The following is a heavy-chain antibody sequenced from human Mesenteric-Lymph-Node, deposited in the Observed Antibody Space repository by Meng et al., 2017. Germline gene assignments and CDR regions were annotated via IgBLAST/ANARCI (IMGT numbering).Heavy chain of an antibody. CDR3: ARRPTGIDY. D-gene: IGHD2-8*02. CDR1: GGSLSGAY. CDR2: IIHGGSP. V-gene: IGHV4-34*12. J-gene: IGHJ4*02. Sequence: VALQRWVAGLLKPPQTLSLPGAANGGSLSGAYWNWTRQPPGKGLEWIGEIIHGGSPSYNPSLKSRVTISIDTSKNQLSLMLSSVTAADTAVYYCARRPTGIDYWGQGTLVTVSS.